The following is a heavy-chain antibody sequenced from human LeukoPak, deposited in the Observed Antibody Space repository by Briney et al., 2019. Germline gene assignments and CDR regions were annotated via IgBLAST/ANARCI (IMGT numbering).Heavy chain of an antibody. V-gene: IGHV3-23*01. Sequence: GGSLRLSCAASGFTFSSYAMSWVRQAPGKGLEWVSAISGSGGSTYYADSVKGRFTISRDNSKNTLYLQMNSLRAEDTAVYYCAKDWALLEFDLLYHPEYYFDYWGQGTLVTVSS. D-gene: IGHD3-9*01. CDR1: GFTFSSYA. J-gene: IGHJ4*02. CDR3: AKDWALLEFDLLYHPEYYFDY. CDR2: ISGSGGST.